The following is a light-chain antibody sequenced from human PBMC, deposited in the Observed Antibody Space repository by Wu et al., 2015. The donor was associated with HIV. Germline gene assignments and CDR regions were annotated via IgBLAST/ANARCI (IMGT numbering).Light chain of an antibody. CDR1: QSVTGTY. V-gene: IGKV3-20*01. CDR3: LHYGSSPT. J-gene: IGKJ1*01. Sequence: LSCRPSQSVTGTYISWYQQSVGQXPQALIYDASIRATGIPDRFSGRESGPDFTLTISGLEPEDFAVYYCLHYGSSPTFGQGTKVGVK. CDR2: DAS.